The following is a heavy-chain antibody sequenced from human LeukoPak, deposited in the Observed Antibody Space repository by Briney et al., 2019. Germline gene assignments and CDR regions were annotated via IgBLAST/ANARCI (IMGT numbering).Heavy chain of an antibody. CDR3: ARFEDGGSWPWPGLDS. CDR2: ISAYNGNI. CDR1: GYTFTNFA. V-gene: IGHV1-18*01. J-gene: IGHJ4*02. Sequence: ASVKVSCKASGYTFTNFAISWVRQAPGQGLEWMGWISAYNGNINYAQRVQGRVTMTTDTSTSTAYMELRSLRSDDTAVYYCARFEDGGSWPWPGLDSWGQGTLVTVSS. D-gene: IGHD6-13*01.